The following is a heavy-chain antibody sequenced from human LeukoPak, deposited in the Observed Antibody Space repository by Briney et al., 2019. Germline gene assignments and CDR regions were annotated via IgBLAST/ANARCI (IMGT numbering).Heavy chain of an antibody. D-gene: IGHD3-10*01. CDR1: GGTFSSYA. V-gene: IGHV1-2*02. CDR3: ARVGTGFGEFGY. Sequence: ASVKVSCKASGGTFSSYAISWVRQAPGQGLEWMGWINPNSGGTNYAQKFQGRITMTRDTSISTAYMELSRLRSDDTAVYYCARVGTGFGEFGYWGQGTLVTVSS. J-gene: IGHJ4*02. CDR2: INPNSGGT.